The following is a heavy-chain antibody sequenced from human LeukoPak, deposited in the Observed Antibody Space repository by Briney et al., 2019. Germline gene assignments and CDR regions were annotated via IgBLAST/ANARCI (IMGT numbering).Heavy chain of an antibody. CDR2: IASDGSST. CDR1: GFTFSSYW. V-gene: IGHV3-74*01. D-gene: IGHD5-24*01. Sequence: GGSLRLSCAASGFTFSSYWMNWVRQAPGKGLVWVSRIASDGSSTTYADSVKGRFSISRDNAKNTLYLQMNSLRAEDTAVYYCAREEDGDGYNFGNFFYWGQGTLVTVSS. CDR3: AREEDGDGYNFGNFFY. J-gene: IGHJ4*02.